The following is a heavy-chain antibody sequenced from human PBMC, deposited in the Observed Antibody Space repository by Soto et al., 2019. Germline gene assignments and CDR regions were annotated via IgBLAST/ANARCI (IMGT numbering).Heavy chain of an antibody. CDR1: GGTFTSYS. J-gene: IGHJ3*01. CDR2: IIAIFGAA. CDR3: ARESVVLPAAIPGSRTPGPFDF. V-gene: IGHV1-69*06. D-gene: IGHD2-2*02. Sequence: VASVNVSCKSSGGTFTSYSISWVRQAPGQGLECMGWIIAIFGAANYAQKLQGRVTITADKSTSTAYMELSSLRSDDTAVYYCARESVVLPAAIPGSRTPGPFDFWGQGTMVTVSS.